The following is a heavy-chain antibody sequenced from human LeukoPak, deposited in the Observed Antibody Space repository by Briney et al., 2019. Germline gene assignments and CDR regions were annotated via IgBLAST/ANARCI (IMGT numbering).Heavy chain of an antibody. CDR3: AKRGVTMIVVVTQSPYYFDY. D-gene: IGHD3-22*01. Sequence: GGSLRLSCAASGFTFSDYYMSWIRQAPGKGLEWVSYISSSGSTIYYADSVKGRFTISRDNSKNTLYLQMNSLRAEDTAVYYCAKRGVTMIVVVTQSPYYFDYWGQGTLVTVSS. CDR2: ISSSGSTI. J-gene: IGHJ4*02. V-gene: IGHV3-11*01. CDR1: GFTFSDYY.